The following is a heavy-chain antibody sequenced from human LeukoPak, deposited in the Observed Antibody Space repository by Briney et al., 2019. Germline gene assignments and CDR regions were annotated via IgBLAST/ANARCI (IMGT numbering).Heavy chain of an antibody. D-gene: IGHD5-18*01. CDR1: GFSISSYY. J-gene: IGHJ4*02. V-gene: IGHV4-59*01. Sequence: SETLSLTCTVSGFSISSYYWSWIRQPPGKGLELIGYIYYSGITYYNPSLNSRVTISVDTSKNQFSLKLSSLTASDPAVYYFARRVEGGYSYGFHYWGQGTLVSVSS. CDR2: IYYSGIT. CDR3: ARRVEGGYSYGFHY.